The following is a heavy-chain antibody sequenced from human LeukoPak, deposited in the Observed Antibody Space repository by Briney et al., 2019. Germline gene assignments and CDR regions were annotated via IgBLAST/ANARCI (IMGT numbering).Heavy chain of an antibody. CDR2: IYYRGST. Sequence: PSETLSLTCTVSGGSISSSSYYWGWIRQPPGKGLEWIGSIYYRGSTYYNPPLKSRVAISVDTSKNQFSLKLSSVTAADTAVYYCARPQSGYSSSWYVYWGQGTLVTVSS. D-gene: IGHD6-13*01. CDR3: ARPQSGYSSSWYVY. V-gene: IGHV4-39*01. J-gene: IGHJ4*02. CDR1: GGSISSSSYY.